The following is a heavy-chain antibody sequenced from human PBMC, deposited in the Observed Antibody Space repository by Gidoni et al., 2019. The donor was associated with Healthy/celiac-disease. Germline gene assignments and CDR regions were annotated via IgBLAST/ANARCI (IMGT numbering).Heavy chain of an antibody. CDR3: ARDRVRSSSSPDAFDI. D-gene: IGHD6-13*01. CDR2: IIPIFGTA. Sequence: QVQLVQSGAEVKKPGSSVTVSCKASGGTFSSYAISWVRQAPGQGLEWMGGIIPIFGTANYAQKFQGRVTITADESTSTAYMELSSLRSEDTAVYYCARDRVRSSSSPDAFDIWGQGTMVTVSS. J-gene: IGHJ3*02. V-gene: IGHV1-69*01. CDR1: GGTFSSYA.